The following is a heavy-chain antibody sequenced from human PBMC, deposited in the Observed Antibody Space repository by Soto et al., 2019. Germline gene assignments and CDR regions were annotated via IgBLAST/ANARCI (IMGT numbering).Heavy chain of an antibody. D-gene: IGHD2-2*01. Sequence: PGGSLRLSCAASGFTFSNSWMSWVRQAPGKGLEWVGRIKSKTDGGTTDYAAPVKGRFTISRDDSKNTLYLQMNSRKTEDTAVYYCTTGYRRSTVPARRYYYYYYMDVWGKGTTVTVSS. CDR1: GFTFSNSW. J-gene: IGHJ6*03. CDR3: TTGYRRSTVPARRYYYYYYMDV. CDR2: IKSKTDGGTT. V-gene: IGHV3-15*01.